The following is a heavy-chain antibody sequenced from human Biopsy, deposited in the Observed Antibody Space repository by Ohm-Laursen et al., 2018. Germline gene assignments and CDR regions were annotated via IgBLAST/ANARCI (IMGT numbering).Heavy chain of an antibody. CDR2: IYYSGGT. CDR3: AIDKRFFRGEYSGMDV. CDR1: GGSMTGYE. J-gene: IGHJ6*02. Sequence: SETLSLTCSVSGGSMTGYEWSWIRLAPGKGLEWIGYIYYSGGTKYNPSLASRVTFSVDMSKSQFSLNLSSVTAADTAVYYCAIDKRFFRGEYSGMDVWGQGTTVTVSS. V-gene: IGHV4-59*01. D-gene: IGHD3-3*01.